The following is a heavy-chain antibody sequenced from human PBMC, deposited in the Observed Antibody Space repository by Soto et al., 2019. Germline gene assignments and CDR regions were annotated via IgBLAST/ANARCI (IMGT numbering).Heavy chain of an antibody. CDR2: INHSGST. J-gene: IGHJ4*02. CDR3: ARGRRLWFGESYSDY. Sequence: QVQLQQWGAGLLKPSETLSLTCAVYGGSFSGYYWSWIRQPPGKGLEWIGEINHSGSTNYNPSLKSRVTISVDTSKNQFSLKLSSVTAADTAVYYCARGRRLWFGESYSDYWGQGTLVTVSS. V-gene: IGHV4-34*01. D-gene: IGHD3-10*01. CDR1: GGSFSGYY.